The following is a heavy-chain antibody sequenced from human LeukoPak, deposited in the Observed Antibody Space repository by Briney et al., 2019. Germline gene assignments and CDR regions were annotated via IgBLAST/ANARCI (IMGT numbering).Heavy chain of an antibody. V-gene: IGHV1-69*01. Sequence: GSSVKVSCKASGGTFSSYAISWVRQAPGQGLEWMGGIIPIFGTANYAQKFQGRVTITADESTSTAYMELSSLRSEDTAVYYCARVPMATIAESWYYFDYWGQGTLVTVSS. CDR2: IIPIFGTA. J-gene: IGHJ4*02. CDR3: ARVPMATIAESWYYFDY. D-gene: IGHD5-24*01. CDR1: GGTFSSYA.